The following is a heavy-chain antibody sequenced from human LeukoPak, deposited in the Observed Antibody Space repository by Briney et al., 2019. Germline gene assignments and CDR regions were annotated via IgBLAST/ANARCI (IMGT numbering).Heavy chain of an antibody. D-gene: IGHD5-12*01. CDR2: IYYSGST. CDR1: GGSISVSSYY. Sequence: ESSETLSLTCTVSGGSISVSSYYWGWIRQPPGKGLEWIASIYYSGSTYYNPSLKSRVTISVDTSKNQFSLKLSSVTAADTAIYFCARHSRSGSGGYENAFDIWGQGTMVTVSS. J-gene: IGHJ3*02. V-gene: IGHV4-39*01. CDR3: ARHSRSGSGGYENAFDI.